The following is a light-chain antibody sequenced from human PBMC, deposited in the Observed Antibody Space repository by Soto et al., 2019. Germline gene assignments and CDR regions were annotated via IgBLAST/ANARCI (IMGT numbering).Light chain of an antibody. J-gene: IGKJ4*01. Sequence: DIQMTQSPSTLSASVGDRVTITCRASQSISSWLAWYQRKPGKAPKLLIHEASRLETGVPSRFSGSESGTEFTLTISGLHAEDSATYYCQQYTNFPLTFGGGTKVDIK. CDR2: EAS. CDR1: QSISSW. V-gene: IGKV1-5*01. CDR3: QQYTNFPLT.